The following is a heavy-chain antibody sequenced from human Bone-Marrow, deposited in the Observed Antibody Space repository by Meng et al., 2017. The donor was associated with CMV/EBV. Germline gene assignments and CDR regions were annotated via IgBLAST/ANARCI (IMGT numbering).Heavy chain of an antibody. D-gene: IGHD5-18*01. CDR1: GGLFNGYY. Sequence: SETLSLTCAVYGGLFNGYYWTWIRQTPGKGLEWIGEYNHGGSTTYNPSIKSRVTISVDTSKNPMSLKMTSVTAADTAVYFCARGPGITAHFDHWGQGTLVTVSS. V-gene: IGHV4-34*01. CDR3: ARGPGITAHFDH. J-gene: IGHJ4*02. CDR2: YNHGGST.